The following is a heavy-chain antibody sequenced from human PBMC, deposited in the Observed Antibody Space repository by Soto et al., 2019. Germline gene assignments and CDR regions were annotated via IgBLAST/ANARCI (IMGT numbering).Heavy chain of an antibody. J-gene: IGHJ4*02. Sequence: QVHLVQSGAEVKKPGVSVKVSCKTSGYTFISYGITWVRQAPGQGLEWIGWISAHTGNTNYTQKFQGRLTMTTDTSTSTAYMELRSLRSDDTAVYYCARDLVDWGQGTLVTVSS. D-gene: IGHD3-16*01. CDR1: GYTFISYG. V-gene: IGHV1-18*01. CDR2: ISAHTGNT. CDR3: ARDLVD.